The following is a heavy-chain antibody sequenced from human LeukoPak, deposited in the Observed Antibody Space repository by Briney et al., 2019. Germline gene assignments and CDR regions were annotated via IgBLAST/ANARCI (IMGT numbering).Heavy chain of an antibody. D-gene: IGHD5-18*01. J-gene: IGHJ5*02. V-gene: IGHV3-7*04. CDR1: GFTFSSNW. CDR2: VKQDGSET. Sequence: PGGSLRLSCAASGFTFSSNWMSWVRQAPGKGLEWVANVKQDGSETYYVDSVEGRFTISRDNAKNSLFLQMNTLRVEDTAVYYCARAYSYAFEPWGQGTLVTVSS. CDR3: ARAYSYAFEP.